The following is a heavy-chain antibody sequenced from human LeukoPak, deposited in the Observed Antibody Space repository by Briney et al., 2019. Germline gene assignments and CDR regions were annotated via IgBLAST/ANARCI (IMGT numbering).Heavy chain of an antibody. J-gene: IGHJ4*02. V-gene: IGHV3-30*03. CDR2: ISYDGSNK. CDR3: ARGTYSYGSNGPTFDY. Sequence: GRSLRLSYAASGFTFSSYGMHWVRQAPGKGLEWVAVISYDGSNKYYADSVKGRFTISRDNSKNTLYLQMNSLRAEDTAVYYCARGTYSYGSNGPTFDYWGQGTLVTVSS. D-gene: IGHD5-18*01. CDR1: GFTFSSYG.